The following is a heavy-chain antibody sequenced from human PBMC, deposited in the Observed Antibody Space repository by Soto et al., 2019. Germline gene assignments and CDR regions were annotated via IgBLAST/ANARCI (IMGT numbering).Heavy chain of an antibody. V-gene: IGHV4-34*01. D-gene: IGHD6-13*01. CDR1: GGSFSGYF. Sequence: SGTLSLTCAVSGGSFSGYFWTWIRQPPGKGLEWIGEITQSGRTNYSPSLKSRLSISLDTPKKQISLGLNSLSAADTAVYYCARAGSSSCYASLFLTNWGQGTLVTVSS. CDR2: ITQSGRT. CDR3: ARAGSSSCYASLFLTN. J-gene: IGHJ4*02.